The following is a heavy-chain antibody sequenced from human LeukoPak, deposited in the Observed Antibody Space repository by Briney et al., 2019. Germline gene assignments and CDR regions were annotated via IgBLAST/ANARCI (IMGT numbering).Heavy chain of an antibody. D-gene: IGHD3-22*01. J-gene: IGHJ4*02. CDR2: IWYDGSNK. CDR3: ARDSRAYYYDSSGYLGDY. Sequence: GGSLRLSCAASGFTFSSYGMHWVRQAPGKGPEWVAVIWYDGSNKYYADSVKGRFTISRDNSKNTLYLQMNSLRAEDTAVYYCARDSRAYYYDSSGYLGDYWGQGTLVTVSS. V-gene: IGHV3-33*01. CDR1: GFTFSSYG.